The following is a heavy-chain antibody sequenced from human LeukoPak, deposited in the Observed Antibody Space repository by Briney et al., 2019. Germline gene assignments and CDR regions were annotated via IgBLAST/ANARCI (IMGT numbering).Heavy chain of an antibody. CDR2: ISSSSSTI. CDR1: GFTFSSYS. J-gene: IGHJ4*02. D-gene: IGHD1-26*01. CDR3: ARDPSGSYYGGDQEGSY. Sequence: GGSLRLSCAASGFTFSSYSMNWVRQAPGKGLEWVSYISSSSSTIYYADSVKGRFTISRDNAKNSLYLQMNSLRAEDTAVYYWARDPSGSYYGGDQEGSYWGQGTLVTVSS. V-gene: IGHV3-48*01.